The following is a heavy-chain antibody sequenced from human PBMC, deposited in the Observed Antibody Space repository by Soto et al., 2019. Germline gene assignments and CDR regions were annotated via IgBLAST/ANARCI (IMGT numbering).Heavy chain of an antibody. V-gene: IGHV1-2*04. D-gene: IGHD3-3*02. CDR1: GYTFTGYY. J-gene: IGHJ6*03. Sequence: QVQLVQSGAEVKKPEASVKVSCKASGYTFTGYYMHWVRQAPGQGLEWMGWINPNSGGTNYAQKFQGWVTMTRDTSISTAYMELSRLRSDDTAVYYCARSQPRTFLEWLPSRGWNYMDVWGKGTTVTVSS. CDR2: INPNSGGT. CDR3: ARSQPRTFLEWLPSRGWNYMDV.